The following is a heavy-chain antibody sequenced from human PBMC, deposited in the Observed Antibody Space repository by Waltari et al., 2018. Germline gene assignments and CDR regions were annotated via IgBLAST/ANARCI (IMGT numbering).Heavy chain of an antibody. Sequence: QVQLVQSGAAVKNSGSSVKVSCKASGGTFSSYAITWVRQAPGQGLEWMGGIIPMFGTANYAQKFQDRVTITADESTSTAYMELSSLRSEDTAVYYWARSSSAVVGDAFDIWGQGTMVTVSS. CDR3: ARSSSAVVGDAFDI. D-gene: IGHD2-15*01. V-gene: IGHV1-69*12. J-gene: IGHJ3*02. CDR1: GGTFSSYA. CDR2: IIPMFGTA.